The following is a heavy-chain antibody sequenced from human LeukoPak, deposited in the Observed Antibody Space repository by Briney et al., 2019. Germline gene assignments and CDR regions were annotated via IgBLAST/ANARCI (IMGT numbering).Heavy chain of an antibody. CDR1: GSRFTSYW. D-gene: IGHD5-24*01. V-gene: IGHV5-51*01. J-gene: IGHJ4*02. Sequence: GASLKISCKGSGSRFTSYWIGWVRQMPGKGLEWMGIIYPGDSDTRYSPSFHGQVTISADKSISPAYLQWSSLKASDTAMYYCATLGGDGYNYGYFDYWGQGTLVTVSS. CDR3: ATLGGDGYNYGYFDY. CDR2: IYPGDSDT.